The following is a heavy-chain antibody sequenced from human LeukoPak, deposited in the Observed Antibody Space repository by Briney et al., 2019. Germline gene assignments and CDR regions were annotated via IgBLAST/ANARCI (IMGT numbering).Heavy chain of an antibody. D-gene: IGHD3-10*01. Sequence: ASVKVSCKASACTFTDYNVHWVRQAPGQGLEWMGWINPNSGGTNYIQKFQGRVTMTRDTSISTAYMELSRLRSDDTAVYYCARGRSGDFFDYWGQGTLVTVSS. J-gene: IGHJ4*02. V-gene: IGHV1-2*02. CDR1: ACTFTDYN. CDR2: INPNSGGT. CDR3: ARGRSGDFFDY.